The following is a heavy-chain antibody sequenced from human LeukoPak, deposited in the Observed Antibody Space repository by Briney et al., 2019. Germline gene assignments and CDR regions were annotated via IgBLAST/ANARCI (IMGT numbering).Heavy chain of an antibody. D-gene: IGHD3-16*02. V-gene: IGHV4-39*01. J-gene: IGHJ4*02. CDR2: IYYSGST. Sequence: SETLSLTCTVSGGSISSSGYYWGWIRQPPGKGLEWIESIYYSGSTYYNPSLKSRVTISVDTSKTQFSLKLSSVTAADTAVYYCARRTSKVWGSYRYAFDYWGQGTLVTVSS. CDR1: GGSISSSGYY. CDR3: ARRTSKVWGSYRYAFDY.